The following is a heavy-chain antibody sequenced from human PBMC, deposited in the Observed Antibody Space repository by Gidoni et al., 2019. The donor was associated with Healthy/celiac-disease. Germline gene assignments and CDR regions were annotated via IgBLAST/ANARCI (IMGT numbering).Heavy chain of an antibody. J-gene: IGHJ6*03. Sequence: LEWVANIKQDGSEEYYVDSVKGRFTISRDNAKNSLYLQMNSLRAEDTAVYYCARDRRIKKSSAKDSSSDYYYYYMDVWGKGTTVTVSS. CDR2: IKQDGSEE. CDR3: ARDRRIKKSSAKDSSSDYYYYYMDV. V-gene: IGHV3-7*01. D-gene: IGHD6-6*01.